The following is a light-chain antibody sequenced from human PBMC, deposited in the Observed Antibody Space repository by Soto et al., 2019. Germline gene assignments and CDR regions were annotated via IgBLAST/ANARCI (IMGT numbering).Light chain of an antibody. CDR1: QGISSY. J-gene: IGKJ3*01. CDR3: QQLNSYPPV. V-gene: IGKV1-9*01. Sequence: DIQLTQSPSFLSASVGDRVTITCRASQGISSYFAWYQQKRGKAPKLLIYAASTLQSGVPSRFSGSGSGTEFTLTISSLQPEDFATYYCQQLNSYPPVFGPGTKVDIK. CDR2: AAS.